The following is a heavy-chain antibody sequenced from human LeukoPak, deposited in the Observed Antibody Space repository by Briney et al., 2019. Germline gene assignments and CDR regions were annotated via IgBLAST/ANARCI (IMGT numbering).Heavy chain of an antibody. CDR2: IYHSGCT. CDR3: ARLAKQYGSEKNASDI. D-gene: IGHD6-19*01. J-gene: IGHJ3*02. CDR1: GCALISGGYP. V-gene: IGHV4-30-2*01. Sequence: PSQTLPLTFVFSGCALISGGYPSSWTRQPPGKVLEWIGYIYHSGCTFYNPSLKSRVTISVDRPQSQFSLKLSSVTAADTALYYRARLAKQYGSEKNASDIGGQRTMVTVPS.